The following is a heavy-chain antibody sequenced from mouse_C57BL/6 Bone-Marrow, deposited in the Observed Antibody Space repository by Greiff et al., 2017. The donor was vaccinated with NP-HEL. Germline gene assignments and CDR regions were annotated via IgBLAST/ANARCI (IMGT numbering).Heavy chain of an antibody. J-gene: IGHJ3*01. CDR3: AATVVATPLSY. Sequence: VQLQQSGAELMKPGASVKLSCKATGYTFTGYWIEWVKQRPGHGLEWIGEILPGSGSTNYNEKFKGKATFTADTSTNTAYMQLSSLTTEDPAIYCCAATVVATPLSYWGQGTLVTVSA. CDR1: GYTFTGYW. CDR2: ILPGSGST. V-gene: IGHV1-9*01. D-gene: IGHD1-1*01.